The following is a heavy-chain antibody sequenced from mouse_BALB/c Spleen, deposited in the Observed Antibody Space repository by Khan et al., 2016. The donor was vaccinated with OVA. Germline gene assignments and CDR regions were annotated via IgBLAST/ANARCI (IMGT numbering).Heavy chain of an antibody. CDR2: INYSGST. CDR1: GYSITSDYA. D-gene: IGHD2-3*01. V-gene: IGHV3-2*02. J-gene: IGHJ4*01. Sequence: EVELVESGPGLVNPSQPLSLTCTVTGYSITSDYAWNWIRQFPGNKLEWMGYINYSGSTNYNPAPKSRISITRDTSKNQFFLQLNSVTTEDTATYYCARDGSRYNYAMDYWGQGTSVTVSS. CDR3: ARDGSRYNYAMDY.